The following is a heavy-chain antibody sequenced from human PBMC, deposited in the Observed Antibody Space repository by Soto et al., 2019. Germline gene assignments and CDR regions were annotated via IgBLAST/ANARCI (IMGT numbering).Heavy chain of an antibody. Sequence: QVQLVQSGAEVKKPGSSVNVSCKASGGTFSSYAISWVRQAPGQGLEWMGGIIPIFGTANSAQKVQGRVTISEDESASTAYTDLSRLRSEDTAVYYCPRVWGVPGAGSNPFDYWGQGTLVTVSS. D-gene: IGHD3-16*01. J-gene: IGHJ4*02. V-gene: IGHV1-69*12. CDR3: PRVWGVPGAGSNPFDY. CDR1: GGTFSSYA. CDR2: IIPIFGTA.